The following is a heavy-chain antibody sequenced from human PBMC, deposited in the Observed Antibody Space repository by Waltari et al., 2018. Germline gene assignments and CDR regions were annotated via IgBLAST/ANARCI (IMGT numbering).Heavy chain of an antibody. D-gene: IGHD2-15*01. CDR1: GLTLSHYG. CDR3: VRNRGWQQFDF. J-gene: IGHJ4*02. CDR2: IKEDGGRK. V-gene: IGHV3-7*01. Sequence: EVQLVESGGGLVQPGGSLRLSCAASGLTLSHYGMGWVRQAPGKGLEWVAGIKEDGGRKDYVDSVKGRFTISRDNAKSTLYLQMNSLRAEDTAVFYCVRNRGWQQFDFWGQGTLVTVSS.